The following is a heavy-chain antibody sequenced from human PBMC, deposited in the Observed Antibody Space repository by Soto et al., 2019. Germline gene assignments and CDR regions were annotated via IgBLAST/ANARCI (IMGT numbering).Heavy chain of an antibody. J-gene: IGHJ4*02. Sequence: GGSLRLSCAASGFTFSYYQMNWVRQAPGKGLEWISYISDSGGNIHYADSVKGRFTISRDNAKNSLYLQMNSLRAEDAAVYYCARESPARSGCFDFRGQGTLVTVSS. D-gene: IGHD6-19*01. CDR1: GFTFSYYQ. V-gene: IGHV3-48*03. CDR2: ISDSGGNI. CDR3: ARESPARSGCFDF.